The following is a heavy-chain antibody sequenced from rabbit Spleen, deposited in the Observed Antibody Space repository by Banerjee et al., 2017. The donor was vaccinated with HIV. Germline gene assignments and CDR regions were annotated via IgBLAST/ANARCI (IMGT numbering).Heavy chain of an antibody. V-gene: IGHV1S40*01. CDR2: IYSGSSGDT. CDR3: ARNHPNDGGTGFVAFTL. CDR1: GFSFSSRYY. D-gene: IGHD7-1*01. J-gene: IGHJ4*01. Sequence: QSLEESGGDLVKPGASLTLTCTASGFSFSSRYYMCWVRQAPGKGLEWIACIYSGSSGDTYYASWAKGRFTISKTSSTTVTLQMTSLTAADTATYFCARNHPNDGGTGFVAFTLWGPGTLVTVS.